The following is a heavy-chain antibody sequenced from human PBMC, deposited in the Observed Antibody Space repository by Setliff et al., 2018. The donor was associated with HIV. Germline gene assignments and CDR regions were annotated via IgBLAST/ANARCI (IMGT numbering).Heavy chain of an antibody. J-gene: IGHJ4*02. CDR2: LASYNDDA. D-gene: IGHD4-17*01. V-gene: IGHV1-18*01. CDR1: GYTFTNYG. CDR3: ARGQYGDELFDY. Sequence: ASVKVSCKASGYTFTNYGITWVRQAPGHGLEWMGWLASYNDDANYAQNLQGRVTMTTDKSTSTAYMELRSLRSDDTAVYYCARGQYGDELFDYWGQGTLVTVYS.